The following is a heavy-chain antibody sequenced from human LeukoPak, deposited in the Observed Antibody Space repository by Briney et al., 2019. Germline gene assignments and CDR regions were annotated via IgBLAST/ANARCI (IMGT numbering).Heavy chain of an antibody. CDR2: ISYDGSNK. J-gene: IGHJ4*02. Sequence: GGSLRLSCAASGFTFSSYAMHWVRQAPGKGLEWVAVISYDGSNKYYADSVKGRFTISRDNSKNTLYLQMNSLRAEDTAVYYCARDGQIYCGGDFSDPDYFDYWGQGTLVTVSS. V-gene: IGHV3-30-3*01. CDR3: ARDGQIYCGGDFSDPDYFDY. D-gene: IGHD2-21*02. CDR1: GFTFSSYA.